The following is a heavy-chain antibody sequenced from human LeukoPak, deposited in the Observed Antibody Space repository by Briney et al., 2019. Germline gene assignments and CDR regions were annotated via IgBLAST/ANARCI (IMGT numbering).Heavy chain of an antibody. J-gene: IGHJ4*02. CDR2: ISGSGGDT. CDR3: AKGPLAVEHSTHRFDF. D-gene: IGHD1/OR15-1a*01. Sequence: GGSLRLSCAASGFTFSSYEMNWVRQAPGKGLEWVSGISGSGGDTYYADSVKGRFTVSRDNSKNTLYVQMSSLRAEDTAVYYCAKGPLAVEHSTHRFDFWGQGTLVTVSS. V-gene: IGHV3-23*01. CDR1: GFTFSSYE.